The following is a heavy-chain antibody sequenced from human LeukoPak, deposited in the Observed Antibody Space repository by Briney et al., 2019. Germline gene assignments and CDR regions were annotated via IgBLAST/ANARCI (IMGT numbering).Heavy chain of an antibody. Sequence: GGSLRLSCAASGFTFNSYSMNWVRQAPGKGLEWVSYISDSSNTIYYAGSVKGRFTISRDNAKNSLYPQMNSLRAEDTAMYYCARNTPTYSTPEYWGQGTLVTVSS. CDR1: GFTFNSYS. CDR2: ISDSSNTI. CDR3: ARNTPTYSTPEY. D-gene: IGHD5-18*01. J-gene: IGHJ4*02. V-gene: IGHV3-48*01.